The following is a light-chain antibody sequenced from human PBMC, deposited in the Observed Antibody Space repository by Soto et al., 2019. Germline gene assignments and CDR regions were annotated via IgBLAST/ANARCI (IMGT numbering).Light chain of an antibody. CDR2: AAS. CDR1: QGISSY. Sequence: IQLTQSPSSLSASVGDRVTITCRASQGISSYLGWYQQKPGKAPKLLIYAASALQSGVPSRFRGSGSGTDFPLTLSRQQPEDFATYYCQQLNNYPTTFSGGTRVDI. V-gene: IGKV1-9*01. CDR3: QQLNNYPTT. J-gene: IGKJ4*01.